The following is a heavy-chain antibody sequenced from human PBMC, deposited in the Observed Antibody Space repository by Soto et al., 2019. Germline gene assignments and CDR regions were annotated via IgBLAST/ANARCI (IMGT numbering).Heavy chain of an antibody. J-gene: IGHJ4*02. CDR3: ARLVGSWSMFDY. D-gene: IGHD6-13*01. CDR2: IYYSGST. V-gene: IGHV4-39*01. Sequence: QLQLQESGPGLVKPSETLSLTCTVSGGSISSSSYYWGWIRQPPGKGLEWIGNIYYSGSTYDNPSLKRRVTISVDTSKNQFSLKLSSVTAADTALYYCARLVGSWSMFDYWGQGTLVTVSS. CDR1: GGSISSSSYY.